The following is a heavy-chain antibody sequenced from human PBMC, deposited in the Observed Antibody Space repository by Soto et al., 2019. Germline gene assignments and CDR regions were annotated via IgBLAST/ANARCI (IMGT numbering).Heavy chain of an antibody. V-gene: IGHV3-13*04. CDR2: LGNTGDT. CDR1: GFTFSSYD. D-gene: IGHD3-22*01. J-gene: IGHJ4*02. Sequence: EVQLVESGGGLVQPGGSLRLSCSASGFTFSSYDMHWVRQGTGKGLEWVSALGNTGDTYYAGSVKGRFTISRENAKNSLYLQMNSLRAGDTAIYFCARAIGPTLFDYWGQGTLVTVSS. CDR3: ARAIGPTLFDY.